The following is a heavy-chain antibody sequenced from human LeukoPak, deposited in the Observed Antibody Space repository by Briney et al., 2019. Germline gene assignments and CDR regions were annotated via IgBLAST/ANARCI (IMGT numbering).Heavy chain of an antibody. D-gene: IGHD3-16*01. V-gene: IGHV4-34*01. CDR1: GGSFSGYY. J-gene: IGHJ4*02. CDR2: INHSGST. CDR3: ARLNGGS. Sequence: PSETLSLTCAVYGGSFSGYYWSWIRQPPGKGLEWIGEINHSGSTNYNPSLKSRVSISVDTSKNQFSLRLRSVTAADTAVYYCARLNGGSWGQGTLVTVSS.